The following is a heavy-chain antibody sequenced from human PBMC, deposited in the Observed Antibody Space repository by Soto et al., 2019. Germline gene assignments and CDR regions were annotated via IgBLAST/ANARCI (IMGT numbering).Heavy chain of an antibody. CDR2: IYYSGGT. Sequence: SETLSLTCAVSGDSISPSYWTWIRQSPGKGLEWIGYIYYSGGTSYNPSLKSRVAISADASTKQFSLTLSSVTAADTAVYYCVRQGIGVLHGLVDVWGQGTTVTVSS. D-gene: IGHD1-26*01. CDR1: GDSISPSY. V-gene: IGHV4-59*08. CDR3: VRQGIGVLHGLVDV. J-gene: IGHJ6*02.